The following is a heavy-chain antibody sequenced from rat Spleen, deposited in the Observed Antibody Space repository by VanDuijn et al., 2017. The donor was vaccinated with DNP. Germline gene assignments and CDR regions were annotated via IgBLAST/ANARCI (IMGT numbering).Heavy chain of an antibody. V-gene: IGHV5-46*01. CDR2: ISTSGGST. CDR1: GFTFSSFP. Sequence: EVQLVESGGGLVQPGRSMKLSCAASGFTFSSFPMAWVRQAPTKGLEWVATISTSGGSTYYRDSVKGRFTISRDNAKSTLYLQMNSLRSEDMATYYCARLGLTTVATYWGQGVMVTVSS. J-gene: IGHJ2*01. D-gene: IGHD1-3*01. CDR3: ARLGLTTVATY.